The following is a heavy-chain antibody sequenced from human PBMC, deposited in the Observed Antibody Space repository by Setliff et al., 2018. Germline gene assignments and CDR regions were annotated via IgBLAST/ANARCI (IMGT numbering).Heavy chain of an antibody. CDR2: MNPNSGNT. CDR3: ARRRYYYDSSGYRWGGFYFDY. J-gene: IGHJ4*02. Sequence: ASVKVSCKASGYTFTSYDINWVRQATGQGLEWMGWMNPNSGNTGYAQKFQGRVTMTRDTSISTAYMELSRLRSDDTAVYYCARRRYYYDSSGYRWGGFYFDYWGQGTLVTVSS. V-gene: IGHV1-8*02. CDR1: GYTFTSYD. D-gene: IGHD3-22*01.